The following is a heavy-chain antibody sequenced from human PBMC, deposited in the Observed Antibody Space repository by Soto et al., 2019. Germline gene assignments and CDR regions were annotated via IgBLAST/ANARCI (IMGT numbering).Heavy chain of an antibody. D-gene: IGHD1-1*01. CDR2: ISGNGYSA. CDR1: VLIFDDYA. V-gene: IGHV3-23*01. CDR3: AKDRKQLWSDFDY. Sequence: GPLRLSGAASVLIFDDYAMTWVRQSPGKGLEWVSSISGNGYSAYYADSVKGRFTISRDKSKNTVSLQMDSLRAEDTAVYYCAKDRKQLWSDFDYWGQGTLVTVSS. J-gene: IGHJ4*02.